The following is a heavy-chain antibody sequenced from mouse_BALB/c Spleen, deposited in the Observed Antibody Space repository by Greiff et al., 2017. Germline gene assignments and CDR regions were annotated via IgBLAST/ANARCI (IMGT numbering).Heavy chain of an antibody. CDR2: ISSGSSTI. J-gene: IGHJ4*01. CDR3: ARERELEMDY. Sequence: EVMLVESGGGLVQPGGSRKLSCAASGFTFSSFGMHWVRQAPEKGLEWVAYISSGSSTIYYADTVKGRFTISRDNPKNTLFLQMTSLRSEDTAMYYCARERELEMDYWGQGTSVTVSS. V-gene: IGHV5-17*02. CDR1: GFTFSSFG.